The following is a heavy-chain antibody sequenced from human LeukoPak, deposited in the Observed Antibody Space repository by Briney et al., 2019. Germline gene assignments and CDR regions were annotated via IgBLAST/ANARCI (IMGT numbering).Heavy chain of an antibody. V-gene: IGHV3-33*02. J-gene: IGHJ4*02. CDR1: GFTLRGFG. CDR2: IWNDGINK. Sequence: PGGSLRLSCAASGFTLRGFGVHWVRRAPGKELEWLAGIWNDGINKYYADSAKGRFTISRDNVMNTVSLHMDSLGVEDTAVYYCATGVWFATHWGQGTLVTVSS. D-gene: IGHD3-10*01. CDR3: ATGVWFATH.